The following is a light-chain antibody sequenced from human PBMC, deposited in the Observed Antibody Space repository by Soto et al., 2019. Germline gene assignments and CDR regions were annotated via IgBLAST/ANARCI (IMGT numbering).Light chain of an antibody. CDR2: EVA. V-gene: IGLV2-14*03. J-gene: IGLJ1*01. CDR3: CACAGRFTCV. CDR1: NSDVGAYPY. Sequence: SVLTQPASVSGSPGQSITISCTGTNSDVGAYPYVSWYQQHPGNAPKLLIYEVADRPSGVSDRFSGSKSGNTASLTISGLQADDEADYYCCACAGRFTCVFGTGTKVTVL.